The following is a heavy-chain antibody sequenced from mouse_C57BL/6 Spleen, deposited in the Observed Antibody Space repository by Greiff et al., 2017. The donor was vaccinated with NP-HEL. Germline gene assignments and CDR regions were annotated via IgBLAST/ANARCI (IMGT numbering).Heavy chain of an antibody. CDR1: GFNIKDDY. Sequence: EVQLQQSGAELVRPGASVKLSCTASGFNIKDDYMHWVKQRPEQGLEWIGWIDPENGDTEYASKFQGKATITADTSSNTAYLQLSSLTSEDTAVYYCTTGSYYGSEGYWGQGTTLTVSS. CDR2: IDPENGDT. J-gene: IGHJ2*01. V-gene: IGHV14-4*01. D-gene: IGHD1-1*01. CDR3: TTGSYYGSEGY.